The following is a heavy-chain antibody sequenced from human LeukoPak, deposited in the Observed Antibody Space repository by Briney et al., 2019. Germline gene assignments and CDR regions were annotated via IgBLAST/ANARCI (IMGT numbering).Heavy chain of an antibody. D-gene: IGHD5-18*01. CDR1: GYTLTSYA. CDR2: INAGNGNT. V-gene: IGHV1-3*01. CDR3: AREGYSYGGYYFDY. J-gene: IGHJ4*02. Sequence: ASVKVSCKASGYTLTSYAMHWVRQAPGQRLEWMGWINAGNGNTKYSQKFQGRVTITRDTSASTAYMELSSLRSEDTAVYYCAREGYSYGGYYFDYWGQGTLVTVSS.